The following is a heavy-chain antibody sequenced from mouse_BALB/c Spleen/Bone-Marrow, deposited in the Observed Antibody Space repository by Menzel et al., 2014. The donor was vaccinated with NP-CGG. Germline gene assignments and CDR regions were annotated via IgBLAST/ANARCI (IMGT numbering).Heavy chain of an antibody. J-gene: IGHJ4*01. V-gene: IGHV1-18*01. CDR1: GYSLTGYS. CDR2: INTYNGGT. Sequence: EVQLVESGPELVKPGASMKISCKASGYSLTGYSMNWVKQSHGKNLEWIGLINTYNGGTNYNQKFKGKATLTVDKSSSTAYMEFLSLTSEDSAVYYCARSGTRGNYAMDYWGQGTSVTVSS. D-gene: IGHD4-1*01. CDR3: ARSGTRGNYAMDY.